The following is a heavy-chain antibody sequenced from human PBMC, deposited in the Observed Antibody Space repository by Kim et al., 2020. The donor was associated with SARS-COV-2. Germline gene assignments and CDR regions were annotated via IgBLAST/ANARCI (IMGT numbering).Heavy chain of an antibody. D-gene: IGHD3-22*01. Sequence: ASVKVSCKASGYTFTSYAMNWVRQAPGRGLEWMGWINTNTGNPTYAQGFTGRFVFSLDTSVSTAYLQISSLKAEDTAVYYCARDPATDPDYYDSSGYWTWFDPWGQGTMVTVSS. V-gene: IGHV7-4-1*02. J-gene: IGHJ5*02. CDR1: GYTFTSYA. CDR2: INTNTGNP. CDR3: ARDPATDPDYYDSSGYWTWFDP.